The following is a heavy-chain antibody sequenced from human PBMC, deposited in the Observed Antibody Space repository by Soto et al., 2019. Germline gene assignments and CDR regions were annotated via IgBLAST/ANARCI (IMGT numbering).Heavy chain of an antibody. D-gene: IGHD6-6*01. CDR3: ARPGSSSSDYYYYGMDV. J-gene: IGHJ6*02. CDR1: GYSFTSYW. Sequence: GESLKISCKGSGYSFTSYWIGWVRQMPGKGLEWMGIIYPGDSDTRYSPSLQGQVTISADKSISTAYLQWSSLKASDTAMYYCARPGSSSSDYYYYGMDVWGQGTTVTVSS. V-gene: IGHV5-51*01. CDR2: IYPGDSDT.